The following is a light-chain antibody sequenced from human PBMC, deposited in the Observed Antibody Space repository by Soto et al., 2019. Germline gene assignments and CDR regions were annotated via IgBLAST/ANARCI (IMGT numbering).Light chain of an antibody. CDR3: QQYNRYYT. V-gene: IGKV1-5*01. J-gene: IGKJ2*01. CDR1: QSISSW. Sequence: DIQMTQSPSTLSASVGDRVTITCRASQSISSWLAWYQQKPGKAPKLLIYDASSLESGVPSRFSGSGSGTEFNLTISSLQPDDFATYYCQQYNRYYTFGQGTKLEIK. CDR2: DAS.